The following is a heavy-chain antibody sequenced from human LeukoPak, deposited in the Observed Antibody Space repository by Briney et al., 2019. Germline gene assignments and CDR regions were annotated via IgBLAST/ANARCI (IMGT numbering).Heavy chain of an antibody. CDR2: VYYSGST. V-gene: IGHV4-59*08. CDR1: GGSFSGYY. CDR3: ARHSRIAAPSWFDP. J-gene: IGHJ5*02. D-gene: IGHD6-6*01. Sequence: SETLSLTCAVFGGSFSGYYWSWIRQPPGKGLEWLGYVYYSGSTNYNPSLKSRVTISVDTSKNQFSLKLSSVTAADTAVYYCARHSRIAAPSWFDPWGQGTLVTVSS.